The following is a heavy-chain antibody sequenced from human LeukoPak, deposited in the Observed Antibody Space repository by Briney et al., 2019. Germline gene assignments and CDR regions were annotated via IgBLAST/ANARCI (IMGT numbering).Heavy chain of an antibody. CDR1: GGTFSSYA. CDR3: ARGLPPMDSYYYYYYMDV. CDR2: IIPIFGTA. D-gene: IGHD3-10*01. J-gene: IGHJ6*03. Sequence: ASVKVSCKASGGTFSSYAISWVRQAPGQGLEWMGGIIPIFGTANYAQKFQGRVTITADKSTSTAYMELSSLRSEDTAVYYCARGLPPMDSYYYYYYMDVWGKGTTVTISS. V-gene: IGHV1-69*06.